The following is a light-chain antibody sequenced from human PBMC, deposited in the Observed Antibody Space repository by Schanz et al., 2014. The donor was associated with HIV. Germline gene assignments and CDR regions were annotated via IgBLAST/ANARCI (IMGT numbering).Light chain of an antibody. CDR2: SNN. Sequence: QSVLTQPPSASGTPGQRVTISCSGSSSNIGSNTVNWYQQLPGTAPKLLIYSNNQRPSGVPDRFSGSRSGTSASLAITGLQAEDDVDYYCQSYDSSLSGWVFGGGTKLTVL. CDR3: QSYDSSLSGWV. CDR1: SSNIGSNT. J-gene: IGLJ3*02. V-gene: IGLV1-44*01.